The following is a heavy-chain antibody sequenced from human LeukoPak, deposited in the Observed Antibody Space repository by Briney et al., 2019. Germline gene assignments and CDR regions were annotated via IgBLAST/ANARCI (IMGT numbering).Heavy chain of an antibody. CDR1: GFTFSSYA. CDR3: AKFGYSSGLHAFDI. D-gene: IGHD6-19*01. CDR2: ISYDGSNK. J-gene: IGHJ3*02. V-gene: IGHV3-30-3*02. Sequence: GRSLRLSCAASGFTFSSYAMHWVRQAPGKGLEWVAVISYDGSNKYYADSVKGRFTISRDNSKNTLYLQMNSLRAEDTAVYYCAKFGYSSGLHAFDIWGQGTMVTVSS.